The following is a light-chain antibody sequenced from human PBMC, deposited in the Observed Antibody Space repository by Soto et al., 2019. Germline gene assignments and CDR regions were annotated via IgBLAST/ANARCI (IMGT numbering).Light chain of an antibody. Sequence: EVTLYQSFLSTSVGDRVTITCRASQGISSYLAWYQQEPGKAPKLLIYAASTLQSGVPSRFSGSGSGTEFSLTISSLQPEDFATYCSQQPESHPLTFGGGAKVDVK. V-gene: IGKV1-9*01. CDR3: QQPESHPLT. CDR2: AAS. J-gene: IGKJ4*01. CDR1: QGISSY.